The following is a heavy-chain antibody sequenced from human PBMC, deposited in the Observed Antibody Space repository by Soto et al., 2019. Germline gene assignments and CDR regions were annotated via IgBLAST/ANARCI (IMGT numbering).Heavy chain of an antibody. Sequence: SETLSLTCTFSGGSISSSSYYLGWIRQPPGKGLEWIGSIYYSGSTYYNPSLKSRVTISVDTSKNQFSLKLSSVTAADTAVYYCARVSYDYIWGSYRTNWFDPWGQGTLVTVSS. CDR2: IYYSGST. V-gene: IGHV4-39*07. CDR1: GGSISSSSYY. D-gene: IGHD3-16*02. J-gene: IGHJ5*02. CDR3: ARVSYDYIWGSYRTNWFDP.